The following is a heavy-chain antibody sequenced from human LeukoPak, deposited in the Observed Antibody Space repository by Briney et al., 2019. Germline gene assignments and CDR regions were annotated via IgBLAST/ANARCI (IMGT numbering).Heavy chain of an antibody. Sequence: GGSLRLSCAASGFTFSSYAMSWVRQAPGKGLEWVSAISGSGGSTYYADSVKGRLTISRDNSKNTLYLQMNSLRAEDTAVYYCAKTPITMVYYYYGMDVWGQGTTVTVSS. J-gene: IGHJ6*02. CDR2: ISGSGGST. CDR3: AKTPITMVYYYYGMDV. D-gene: IGHD3-10*01. V-gene: IGHV3-23*01. CDR1: GFTFSSYA.